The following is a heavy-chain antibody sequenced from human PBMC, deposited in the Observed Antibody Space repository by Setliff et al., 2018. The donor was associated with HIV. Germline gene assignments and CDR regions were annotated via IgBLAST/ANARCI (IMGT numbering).Heavy chain of an antibody. V-gene: IGHV4-38-2*01. CDR2: LFYRGAT. CDR1: GGSLNSAYY. CDR3: ARGKNTGHPLEKIHGAFNI. J-gene: IGHJ4*01. Sequence: SETLSLTCAVFGGSLNSAYYWGWIRQSPGRGLQWIGSLFYRGATYYNPSFKSRVNMSLDASRNQFFLNLTSLNAADTAVYYCARGKNTGHPLEKIHGAFNIWGQGIMVTVSS. D-gene: IGHD2-8*02.